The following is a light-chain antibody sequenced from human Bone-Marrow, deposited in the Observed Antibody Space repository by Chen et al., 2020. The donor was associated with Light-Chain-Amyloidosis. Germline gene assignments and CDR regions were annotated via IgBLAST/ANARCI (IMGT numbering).Light chain of an antibody. CDR1: DLPTKY. V-gene: IGLV3-25*03. CDR2: RDT. CDR3: QSAYSSGTYEVI. Sequence: SYELTQPPSVSVSPGQTARITCSGDDLPTKYAYWYQQKPGQAPVLVIHRDTERPSGISERFSGSSSGTTTTLNISGVQAEDEADYHCQSAYSSGTYEVIFGGGTKLTVL. J-gene: IGLJ2*01.